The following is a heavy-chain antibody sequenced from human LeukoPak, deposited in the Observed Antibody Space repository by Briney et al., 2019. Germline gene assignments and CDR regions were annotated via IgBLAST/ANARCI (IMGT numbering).Heavy chain of an antibody. Sequence: PSETLSLTCTVSGGSISSYYWSWIRQPPGKGLEWIGYIYYSGSTNYNPSLKSRVTISVDTSKNQFSLKLSSVTAADTAVCYCARDAAGMIDYWGQGTLVTVSS. CDR3: ARDAAGMIDY. CDR2: IYYSGST. J-gene: IGHJ4*02. V-gene: IGHV4-59*01. CDR1: GGSISSYY. D-gene: IGHD1-1*01.